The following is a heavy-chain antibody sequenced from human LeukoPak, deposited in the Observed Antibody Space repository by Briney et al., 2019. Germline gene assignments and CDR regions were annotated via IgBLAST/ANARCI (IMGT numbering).Heavy chain of an antibody. J-gene: IGHJ3*02. CDR1: GFTFSSYA. Sequence: GGSLRLSCAASGFTFSSYAMSWVRQAPGKGLEWVSAISGSGGSTYYADSVKGRFTISRDNSKNTLYLQMNSLRSEDTACYYGAWYYSGRYRGFDSWGQATMVAVSS. CDR2: ISGSGGST. V-gene: IGHV3-23*01. D-gene: IGHD1-26*01. CDR3: AWYYSGRYRGFDS.